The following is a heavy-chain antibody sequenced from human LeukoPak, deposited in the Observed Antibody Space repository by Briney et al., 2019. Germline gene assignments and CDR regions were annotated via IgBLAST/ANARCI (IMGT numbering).Heavy chain of an antibody. D-gene: IGHD6-19*01. V-gene: IGHV1-46*01. CDR3: ARGSSGWFIFYYFDY. CDR2: INPSGGST. CDR1: GYIFTNYY. Sequence: ASVKVSCKASGYIFTNYYMHWVRQAPGQGLEWMGIINPSGGSTSYAQKFQGRVTITADESTSTAYMELSSLRSEDTAVYYCARGSSGWFIFYYFDYWGQGTLVTVSS. J-gene: IGHJ4*02.